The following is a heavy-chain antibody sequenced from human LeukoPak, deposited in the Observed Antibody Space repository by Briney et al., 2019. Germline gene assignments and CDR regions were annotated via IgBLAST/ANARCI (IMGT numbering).Heavy chain of an antibody. CDR1: GFTFSSYA. CDR3: ASATYCGGDCYLRY. V-gene: IGHV3-53*01. D-gene: IGHD2-21*02. CDR2: IYSGGST. J-gene: IGHJ4*02. Sequence: GGSLRLSCAASGFTFSSYAMSWVRQAPGKGLEWVSVIYSGGSTYYADSVKGRFTISRDNSKNTLYLQMNSLRAEDTAVYYCASATYCGGDCYLRYWGQGTLVTVSS.